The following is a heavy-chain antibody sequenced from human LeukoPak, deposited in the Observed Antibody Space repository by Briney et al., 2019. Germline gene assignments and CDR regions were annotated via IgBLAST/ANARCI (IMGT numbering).Heavy chain of an antibody. CDR1: GYTFTSYG. CDR2: ISAYNGNT. D-gene: IGHD6-19*01. V-gene: IGHV1-18*01. CDR3: ARVSSGWYLSDY. Sequence: ASVKVSCKASGYTFTSYGFSWVRQAPGQGLEWMGWISAYNGNTNYAQKLQGRVTMTTDTSTSTAYMELRSLRSDDTAVYYCARVSSGWYLSDYWGQGTLVTVSS. J-gene: IGHJ4*02.